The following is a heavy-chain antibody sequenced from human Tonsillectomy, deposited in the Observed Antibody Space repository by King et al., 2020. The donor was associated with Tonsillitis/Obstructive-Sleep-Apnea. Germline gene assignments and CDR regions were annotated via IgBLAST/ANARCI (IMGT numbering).Heavy chain of an antibody. J-gene: IGHJ4*02. Sequence: VQLVESGGGVVQPGRSLRLSCAASGFIFSSYGMHWVRQAPGKGLEWVAVISFDGSNKYYADSVKGRLSISRDNSKNTEYLQMNSLRLEDTAVYYCAKAGGYTYGPFDSWGQGTLVTVSS. D-gene: IGHD5-18*01. V-gene: IGHV3-30*18. CDR1: GFIFSSYG. CDR3: AKAGGYTYGPFDS. CDR2: ISFDGSNK.